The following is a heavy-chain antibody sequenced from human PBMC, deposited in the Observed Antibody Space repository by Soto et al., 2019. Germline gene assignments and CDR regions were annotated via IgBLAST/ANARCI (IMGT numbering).Heavy chain of an antibody. Sequence: SETLSLTCTVSGGSISSSSYYWGWIRQPPGKGLEWIGSIYYSGSTYYNPSLKSRVTISVDTSKNQFSLKLSSVTAADTAVYYCARRRAGGYHLYYFDYWGQGTLVTVSS. D-gene: IGHD3-22*01. CDR2: IYYSGST. CDR3: ARRRAGGYHLYYFDY. V-gene: IGHV4-39*01. CDR1: GGSISSSSYY. J-gene: IGHJ4*02.